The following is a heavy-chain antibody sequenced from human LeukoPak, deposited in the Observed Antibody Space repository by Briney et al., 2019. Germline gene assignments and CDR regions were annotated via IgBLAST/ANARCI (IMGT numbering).Heavy chain of an antibody. V-gene: IGHV1-69*06. J-gene: IGHJ5*02. CDR2: IIPIFGTA. CDR1: GGTFSSYA. D-gene: IGHD2-15*01. Sequence: GASVKVSCKASGGTFSSYAISWVRQAPGQGLEWMGGIIPIFGTANYAQKFQGGVTITADKSTSTAYTELSSLGSEDTAVYYCANIVVVVAATSKPYNWFDPWGQGTLVTVSS. CDR3: ANIVVVVAATSKPYNWFDP.